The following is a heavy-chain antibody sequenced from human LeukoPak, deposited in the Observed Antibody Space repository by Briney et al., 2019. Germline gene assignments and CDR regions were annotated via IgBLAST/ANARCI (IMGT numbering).Heavy chain of an antibody. J-gene: IGHJ3*02. CDR1: GYSFTSYG. CDR3: ARETIVVPDAFDI. V-gene: IGHV1-18*01. CDR2: ISAYNGNT. Sequence: ASVKVSCKASGYSFTSYGISWVRQAPGQGLEWLGWISAYNGNTNYAQKLQGRVTMTTDTSTSTAYMELRSLRSDDTAVYYCARETIVVPDAFDIWGQGTMVTVSS. D-gene: IGHD3-22*01.